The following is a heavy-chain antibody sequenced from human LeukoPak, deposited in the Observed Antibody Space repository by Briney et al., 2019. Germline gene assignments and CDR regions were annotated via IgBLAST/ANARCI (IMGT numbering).Heavy chain of an antibody. CDR2: ISGSGADT. V-gene: IGHV3-23*01. CDR3: ASLVVPAAGSYYNLPLGY. D-gene: IGHD3-10*01. J-gene: IGHJ4*02. CDR1: GFTSSNYA. Sequence: GGSLRLSCAASGFTSSNYAMNWVRQAPGKGLEWVSAISGSGADTYYADSVKGRFTISRDDAKNSLYLHMNSLRAEDTAVYYCASLVVPAAGSYYNLPLGYWGQGTLVTVSS.